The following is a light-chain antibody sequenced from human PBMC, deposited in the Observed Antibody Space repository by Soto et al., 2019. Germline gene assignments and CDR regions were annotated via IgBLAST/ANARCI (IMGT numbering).Light chain of an antibody. Sequence: DMQVTQSPSTLSASVGDRVTITCRASQSISGWLAWYQQKPGKAPNLLIYKASTLESGVPSRFSGSGSGTEFTLTISSLQPDDFANYYCQQYNNYGSWTFGQGTKVEIK. CDR3: QQYNNYGSWT. CDR1: QSISGW. CDR2: KAS. V-gene: IGKV1-5*03. J-gene: IGKJ1*01.